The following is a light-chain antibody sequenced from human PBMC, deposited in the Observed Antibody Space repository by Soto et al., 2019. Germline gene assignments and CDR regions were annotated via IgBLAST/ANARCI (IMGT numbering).Light chain of an antibody. CDR2: AAS. J-gene: IGKJ1*01. CDR3: LLDYAYFWA. Sequence: AIQVTQSPSSLSASVGDMVTITCRTSQGIRSALGWYQQKPGKVPKLLIYAASTLQSGVPSRFSGSGSGRDFTLTISSLQPEDFATYYCLLDYAYFWAFGQGTKVEIK. V-gene: IGKV1-6*01. CDR1: QGIRSA.